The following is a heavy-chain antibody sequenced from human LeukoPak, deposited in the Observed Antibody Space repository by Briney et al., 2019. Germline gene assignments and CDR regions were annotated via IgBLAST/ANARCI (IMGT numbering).Heavy chain of an antibody. CDR1: GGSISSSSHY. D-gene: IGHD1-26*01. CDR2: MYYRGST. Sequence: PSETLSLTCTVSGGSISSSSHYWGWLRQPPGKGLEWIGSMYYRGSTYHNPSLKSRVTISVDTSKNQFSLKLSSVTAADTAVYYCATTTIRLGYWGQGTLVTVSS. CDR3: ATTTIRLGY. J-gene: IGHJ4*02. V-gene: IGHV4-39*07.